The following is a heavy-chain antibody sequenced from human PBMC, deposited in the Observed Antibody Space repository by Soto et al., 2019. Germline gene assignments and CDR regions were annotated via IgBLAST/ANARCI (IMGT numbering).Heavy chain of an antibody. Sequence: EVQLVESGGGLIQPGGSLRLSCAASGFTVSSNYMSWVRQAPGKGLEWVSVIYSGGGTYYADSVKGRFTISKDNSKNTLYLQMNSLRAEDTAVYYCARVNRDGVFDYWGQGTLVTVSS. CDR1: GFTVSSNY. CDR3: ARVNRDGVFDY. V-gene: IGHV3-53*01. CDR2: IYSGGGT. J-gene: IGHJ4*02.